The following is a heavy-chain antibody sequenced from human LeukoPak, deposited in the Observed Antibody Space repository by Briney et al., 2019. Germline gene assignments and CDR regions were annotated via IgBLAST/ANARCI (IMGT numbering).Heavy chain of an antibody. CDR1: GYTLTELS. D-gene: IGHD5-18*01. CDR3: ARTRGYSYGSTYYYYYYMDV. CDR2: FDPEDGET. Sequence: ASVKVSCKVSGYTLTELSMHWVRQAPGKGLEWMGGFDPEDGETIYAQKFQGRVTMTEDTSTDTAYMELSSLRSEDTAVYYCARTRGYSYGSTYYYYYYMDVWGKGTTVTVSS. V-gene: IGHV1-24*01. J-gene: IGHJ6*03.